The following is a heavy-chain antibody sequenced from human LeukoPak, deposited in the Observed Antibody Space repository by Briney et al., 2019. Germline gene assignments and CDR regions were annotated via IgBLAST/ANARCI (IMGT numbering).Heavy chain of an antibody. CDR1: GFTFSSYA. CDR2: ISGSGSST. D-gene: IGHD6-13*01. V-gene: IGHV3-23*01. Sequence: GGSLRLSCAASGFTFSSYAMSWVRQAPGKGLEWVSAISGSGSSTYYADSVKGRFTISRDNSKNTLYLQMNSLRAEDTAVYYCANPPTWGSSWYSRGYWGQGTLVTVSS. J-gene: IGHJ4*02. CDR3: ANPPTWGSSWYSRGY.